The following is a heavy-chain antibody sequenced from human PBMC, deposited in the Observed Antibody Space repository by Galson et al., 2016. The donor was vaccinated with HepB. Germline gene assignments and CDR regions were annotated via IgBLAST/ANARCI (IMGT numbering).Heavy chain of an antibody. CDR3: ARGFMAAVAWFDP. D-gene: IGHD6-19*01. CDR2: ITPIFGTT. J-gene: IGHJ5*02. V-gene: IGHV1-69*13. Sequence: SVKVSCKASGGTFSSFVLTWVRQAPGQGLEWMGGITPIFGTTNYAQKFQGRVTITADESTSTVYMERGSLRSEDTAVYSCARGFMAAVAWFDPWGQGTLVTVSS. CDR1: GGTFSSFV.